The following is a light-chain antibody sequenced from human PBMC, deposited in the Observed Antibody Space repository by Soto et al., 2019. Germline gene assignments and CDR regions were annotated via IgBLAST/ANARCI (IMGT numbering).Light chain of an antibody. CDR3: QQYNSYRYT. V-gene: IGKV1-5*01. J-gene: IGKJ2*01. CDR1: QSISSW. CDR2: DAS. Sequence: DIQMTQSPSTLSASVGDRVTITCRASQSISSWLAWYQQKQGKAPKLLIYDASSLESGVPSRFSGSGSGTEFTLTISSLQPDDFATYYCQQYNSYRYTFGQGTKLEIK.